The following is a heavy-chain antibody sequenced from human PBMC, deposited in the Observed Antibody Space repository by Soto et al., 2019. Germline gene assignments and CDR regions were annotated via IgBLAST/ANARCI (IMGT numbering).Heavy chain of an antibody. CDR2: MNPNSGNT. CDR3: AKTNIQYVDYYYGMDV. V-gene: IGHV1-8*01. D-gene: IGHD3-10*02. J-gene: IGHJ6*02. Sequence: VSVKVSCKAAGYTFTSYDINWVRQATGQGLEWMGWMNPNSGNTGYAQKFQGRVTMTRNTSISTAYMELNSLKTEDTAVYYCAKTNIQYVDYYYGMDVRGQGTTVTVSS. CDR1: GYTFTSYD.